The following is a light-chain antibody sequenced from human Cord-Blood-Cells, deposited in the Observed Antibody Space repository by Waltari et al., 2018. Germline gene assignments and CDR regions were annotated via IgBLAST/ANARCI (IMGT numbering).Light chain of an antibody. CDR3: SSYTSSSTL. J-gene: IGLJ3*02. CDR1: SSDVGGYNY. V-gene: IGLV2-14*01. Sequence: QSALTQPASVSGSPGQSITISCTGTSSDVGGYNYVSWYQQHPGKAPKRMIYEVSNRPSGVSNRFSGSKSGNPASLTVSGLQAEDEADYYCSSYTSSSTLFGGGTKLTVL. CDR2: EVS.